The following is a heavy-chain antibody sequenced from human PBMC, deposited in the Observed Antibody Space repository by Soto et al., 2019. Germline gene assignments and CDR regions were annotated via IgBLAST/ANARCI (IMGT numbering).Heavy chain of an antibody. CDR1: GYSFTSYW. D-gene: IGHD4-17*01. Sequence: GESLKISCKGSGYSFTSYWIGWVRQMPGKGLEWMGIIYPGDSDTRYSPSFQGQVTISADKSISTAYLQWSSLKASDTAMYYCARRPHFDYGGNSGMGMEAFDIWGQGTMVIVSS. CDR3: ARRPHFDYGGNSGMGMEAFDI. J-gene: IGHJ3*02. V-gene: IGHV5-51*01. CDR2: IYPGDSDT.